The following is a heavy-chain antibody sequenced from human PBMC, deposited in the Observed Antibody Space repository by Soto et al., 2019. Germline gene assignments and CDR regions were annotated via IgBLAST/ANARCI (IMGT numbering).Heavy chain of an antibody. D-gene: IGHD2-15*01. CDR3: ARAGGGYCSGGSCYHDAFDI. Sequence: GGSLRLSCAASGFTFSSYGMHWVRQAPGKGLEWVAVIWYDGSNKYYADSVKGRFTISRDNSKNTLYLQMNSLRAEDTAVYYCARAGGGYCSGGSCYHDAFDIWGQGTMVTVSS. CDR1: GFTFSSYG. CDR2: IWYDGSNK. V-gene: IGHV3-33*01. J-gene: IGHJ3*02.